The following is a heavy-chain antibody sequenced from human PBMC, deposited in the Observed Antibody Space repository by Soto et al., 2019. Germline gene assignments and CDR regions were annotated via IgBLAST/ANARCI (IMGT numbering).Heavy chain of an antibody. CDR2: IYYSGST. Sequence: QVQLQESGPGLVKPSQTLSLTCTVSGGSISSGGYDWSWIRQHPGTGLEWIGYIYYSGSTYYNPSLKSRVTISVDTSKNQFSLKLSSVTAADTAVYYCARGGRRSPGMDVWGQGTTVTVSS. V-gene: IGHV4-31*03. CDR1: GGSISSGGYD. J-gene: IGHJ6*02. CDR3: ARGGRRSPGMDV.